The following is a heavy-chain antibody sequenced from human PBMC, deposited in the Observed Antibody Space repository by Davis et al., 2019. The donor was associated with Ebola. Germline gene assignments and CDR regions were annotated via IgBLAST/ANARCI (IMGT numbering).Heavy chain of an antibody. D-gene: IGHD5/OR15-5a*01. CDR1: GFTFSSYA. V-gene: IGHV3-30-3*01. Sequence: GGSLRLSCAASGFTFSSYAMHWVRQAPGKGLEWVAVISYDGSNKYYADSVKGRFTISRDNSKNTLYLQMNSLRAEDTALYYCAKGLVGGPLDYWGQGTLVTVSS. CDR3: AKGLVGGPLDY. CDR2: ISYDGSNK. J-gene: IGHJ4*02.